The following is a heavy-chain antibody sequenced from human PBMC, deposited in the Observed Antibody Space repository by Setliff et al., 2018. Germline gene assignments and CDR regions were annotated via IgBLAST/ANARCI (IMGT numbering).Heavy chain of an antibody. CDR3: ARVGIKGGYYFDY. CDR1: GRSFTSFW. Sequence: GESLKISCKGSGRSFTSFWIGWVRQMPGKGLEWMGIIFPTDSDTRYSPSFRGQVTISADKSISTAYLQWSSLKASDTAIYYCARVGIKGGYYFDYWGQGTLGTVAS. V-gene: IGHV5-51*01. CDR2: IFPTDSDT. D-gene: IGHD7-27*01. J-gene: IGHJ4*02.